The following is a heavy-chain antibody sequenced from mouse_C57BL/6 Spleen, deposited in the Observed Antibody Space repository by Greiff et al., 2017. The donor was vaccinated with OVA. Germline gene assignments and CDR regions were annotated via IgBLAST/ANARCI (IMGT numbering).Heavy chain of an antibody. Sequence: QVQLQQSGAELVRPGTSVKVSCKASGYAFTNYLIEWVKQRPGQGLEWIGVINPGSGGTNYNEKFKGKATLTADKSSSTAYMQLSSLTSEDSAVYFCARSGGTAQATAWFAYWGQGTLVTVSA. J-gene: IGHJ3*01. V-gene: IGHV1-54*01. D-gene: IGHD3-2*02. CDR2: INPGSGGT. CDR3: ARSGGTAQATAWFAY. CDR1: GYAFTNYL.